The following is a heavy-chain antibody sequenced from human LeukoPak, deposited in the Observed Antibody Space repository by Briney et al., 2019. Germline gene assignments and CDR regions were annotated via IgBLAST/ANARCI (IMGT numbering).Heavy chain of an antibody. V-gene: IGHV4-59*08. D-gene: IGHD5-24*01. J-gene: IGHJ3*02. Sequence: PETLSLTCTVSGDSISSYYWSWIRQPPGKGLEWIGYIYYSGGTDYNPSLKSRVTISVDTSKNQFSLKLRSVTAADTAVYYCARHVTISGPYDASDIWGQGTMVTVSS. CDR1: GDSISSYY. CDR2: IYYSGGT. CDR3: ARHVTISGPYDASDI.